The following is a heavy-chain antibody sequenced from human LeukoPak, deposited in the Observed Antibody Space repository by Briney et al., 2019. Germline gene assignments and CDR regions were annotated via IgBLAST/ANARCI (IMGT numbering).Heavy chain of an antibody. CDR3: ATNYYDSSGYYYNDY. Sequence: ASVKVSCKTSGYTFADYFIHWVRQAPGQGLEWMGRINPNSGGTNYAQKFQGRVTMTRDTSISTAYMELSRLRSDDTAVYYCATNYYDSSGYYYNDYWGQGTLVTVSS. CDR2: INPNSGGT. V-gene: IGHV1-2*06. D-gene: IGHD3-22*01. J-gene: IGHJ4*02. CDR1: GYTFADYF.